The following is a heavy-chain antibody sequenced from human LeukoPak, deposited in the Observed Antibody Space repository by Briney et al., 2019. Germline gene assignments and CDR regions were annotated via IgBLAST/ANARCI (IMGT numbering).Heavy chain of an antibody. D-gene: IGHD5-18*01. CDR1: GGSISSGGYY. J-gene: IGHJ3*02. CDR2: IYYSGST. Sequence: SETLSLNCTVSGGSISSGGYYWSWIRQHPGRGLEWIGYIYYSGSTYYNPSLKSRVTISVDTSKNQFSLKLSSVTAADTAVYYCARDYSYGYVGAFDIWGQGTMVTVSS. V-gene: IGHV4-31*03. CDR3: ARDYSYGYVGAFDI.